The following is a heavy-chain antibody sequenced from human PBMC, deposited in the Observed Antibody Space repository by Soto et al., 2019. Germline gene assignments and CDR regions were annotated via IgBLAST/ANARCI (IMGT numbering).Heavy chain of an antibody. CDR2: IKSKTDGGTT. J-gene: IGHJ5*02. Sequence: EAQLVESGGGLVKPGGSLRLSCAASGFTFSNAWMSWVRQAPGKGLEWVGRIKSKTDGGTTDYAAPVKGRFTISRDDSKNTLYLQMNSLKTEDTAVYYCTTGALRFLELDPWGQGTLVTVSS. CDR1: GFTFSNAW. D-gene: IGHD3-3*01. V-gene: IGHV3-15*01. CDR3: TTGALRFLELDP.